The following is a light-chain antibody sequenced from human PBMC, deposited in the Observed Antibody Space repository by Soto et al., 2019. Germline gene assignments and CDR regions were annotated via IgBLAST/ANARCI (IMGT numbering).Light chain of an antibody. V-gene: IGKV3-15*01. CDR1: QSVSSN. J-gene: IGKJ1*01. CDR3: QQYGSSPQT. CDR2: GAS. Sequence: EIVMTQSPATLSVSPGERATLSCRASQSVSSNLAWYQQKPGQAPRLLMYGASTRATGIPSRFSGSGSGTDFTLTISRLEPEDFAVYYCQQYGSSPQTFGQGTKVDIK.